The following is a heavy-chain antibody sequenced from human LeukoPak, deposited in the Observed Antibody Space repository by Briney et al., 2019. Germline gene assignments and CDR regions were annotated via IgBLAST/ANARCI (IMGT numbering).Heavy chain of an antibody. CDR1: GFTFSSYA. Sequence: GGPLRLSCAASGFTFSSYAMHWVRQAPGKGLEWVAVISYDGSNKYYADSVKGRFTISRDNSKNTLYLQMNSLRAEDTAVYYCAKGESSGSWGQGTLVTVSS. CDR3: AKGESSGS. CDR2: ISYDGSNK. V-gene: IGHV3-30-3*01. J-gene: IGHJ4*02. D-gene: IGHD6-19*01.